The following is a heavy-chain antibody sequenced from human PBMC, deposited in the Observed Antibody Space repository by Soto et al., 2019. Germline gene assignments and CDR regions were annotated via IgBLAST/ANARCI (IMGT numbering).Heavy chain of an antibody. D-gene: IGHD3-22*01. CDR2: INHSGST. CDR3: ARGQDYYDSSGYYWAY. CDR1: GGSFSGYY. V-gene: IGHV4-34*01. Sequence: SETLSLTCAVYGGSFSGYYWSWIRQPPGKGLEWIGEINHSGSTNYNPSLKSRVTISVDTSKNQFSLKLRSVTAADTAVYYCARGQDYYDSSGYYWAYWGQGTLVTVSS. J-gene: IGHJ4*02.